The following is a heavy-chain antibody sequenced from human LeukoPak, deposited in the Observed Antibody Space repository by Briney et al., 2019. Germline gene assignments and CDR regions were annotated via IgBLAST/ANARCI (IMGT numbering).Heavy chain of an antibody. J-gene: IGHJ4*02. D-gene: IGHD4-17*01. CDR2: ISGSGGGT. V-gene: IGHV3-23*01. Sequence: GGSLRLSCAASGFTFSTYAMSWVRQAAGKGLEWVSLISGSGGGTYYADSVKGRFTISRDNSKNTLYLQMNSLRTDDTAVYYCTRDDHGMTTVTTLDYWGQGTLVTVSS. CDR1: GFTFSTYA. CDR3: TRDDHGMTTVTTLDY.